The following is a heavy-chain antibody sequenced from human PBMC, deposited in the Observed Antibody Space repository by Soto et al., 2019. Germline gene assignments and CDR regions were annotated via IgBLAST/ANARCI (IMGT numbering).Heavy chain of an antibody. CDR1: GRIFSSFP. CDR3: ARVGSRVASSYVLDQ. CDR2: VISASGSV. J-gene: IGHJ1*01. Sequence: QVQVVQSGAEVKKPGSSVKISCKASGRIFSSFPTSWVRQVPGQGLEWMGGVISASGSVTYAPKFQGRVTMTAVNSAGIGYMELTSLTSEDTAIYYCARVGSRVASSYVLDQWGPATMVTVSS. D-gene: IGHD3-10*01. V-gene: IGHV1-69*06.